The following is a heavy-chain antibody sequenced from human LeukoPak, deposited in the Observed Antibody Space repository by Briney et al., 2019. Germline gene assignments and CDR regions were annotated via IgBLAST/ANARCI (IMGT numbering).Heavy chain of an antibody. CDR3: ARRAPSQIWFDP. V-gene: IGHV5-51*01. CDR2: IYPGDSDT. CDR1: GSPFTNYW. J-gene: IGHJ5*02. Sequence: GESPNTPWKGPGSPFTNYWIGGVGQMPGKGLELMGIIYPGDSDTRYSPSFQGKVNISADKSISTAYLQWSSLKASDAAIYYCARRAPSQIWFDPWGQGTLVTVSS.